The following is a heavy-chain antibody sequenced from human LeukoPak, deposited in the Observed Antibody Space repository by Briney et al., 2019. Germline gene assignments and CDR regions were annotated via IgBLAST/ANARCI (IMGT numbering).Heavy chain of an antibody. CDR3: AKDRGGSYYPSHDALDI. Sequence: GGSLRLSCVPSGFTFSNYAMNWVRQAPGRRLEWVSSIYDAVYETNYADSVKGRFTVSRDNSKSTLFLQMNSLRDDYTAVYYCAKDRGGSYYPSHDALDIWGQGTMVTVSS. V-gene: IGHV3-23*03. CDR1: GFTFSNYA. CDR2: IYDAVYET. D-gene: IGHD1-26*01. J-gene: IGHJ3*02.